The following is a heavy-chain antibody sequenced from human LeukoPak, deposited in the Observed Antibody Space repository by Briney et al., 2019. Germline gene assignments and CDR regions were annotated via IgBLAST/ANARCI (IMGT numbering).Heavy chain of an antibody. Sequence: SETLSLTCTVSGGSISSGDYYWSWIRQHPGKGLEWIGYIYYSGSTYYNPSLKSRVTISVDTSKNQFSLKLSSVTAADTAVYYCARPTFGELGGHWYFDLWGRGTLVTVSS. D-gene: IGHD3-10*01. CDR2: IYYSGST. J-gene: IGHJ2*01. CDR3: ARPTFGELGGHWYFDL. CDR1: GGSISSGDYY. V-gene: IGHV4-31*03.